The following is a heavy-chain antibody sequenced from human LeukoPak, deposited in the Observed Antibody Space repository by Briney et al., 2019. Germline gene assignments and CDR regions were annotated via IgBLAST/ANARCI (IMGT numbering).Heavy chain of an antibody. CDR2: ISSGADYT. V-gene: IGHV3-23*01. CDR1: GFAFSTYA. D-gene: IGHD2-2*01. CDR3: AREPNNVVTPARFDY. Sequence: RGGSLRLSCAASGFAFSTYAMTWVGQAPGKGLEWVSTISSGADYTYYSDSVKGRFTISRDNSKSTLYLQMNSLRAEDTAVYYCAREPNNVVTPARFDYWGQGTLVTVSS. J-gene: IGHJ4*02.